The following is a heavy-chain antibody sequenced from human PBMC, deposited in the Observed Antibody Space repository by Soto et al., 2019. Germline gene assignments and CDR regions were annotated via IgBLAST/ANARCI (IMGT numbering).Heavy chain of an antibody. V-gene: IGHV1-69*12. J-gene: IGHJ6*02. CDR2: IIPIFGTA. Sequence: QVQLVQSGAEVKKPGSSVKVSCKASGGTFSSYAISWVRQAPGQGLEWMGGIIPIFGTANYAQKFQGSVTITADESTSTAYMERSSLRSEDTAVYYCARDAVDTSMPYGMDVWGQGTTVTVSS. CDR3: ARDAVDTSMPYGMDV. D-gene: IGHD5-18*01. CDR1: GGTFSSYA.